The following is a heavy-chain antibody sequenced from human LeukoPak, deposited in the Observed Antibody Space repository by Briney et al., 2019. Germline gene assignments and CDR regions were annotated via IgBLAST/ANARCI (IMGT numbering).Heavy chain of an antibody. CDR2: VFHSGST. D-gene: IGHD6-13*01. V-gene: IGHV4-39*07. J-gene: IGHJ4*02. CDR1: GDSISSFSHY. Sequence: SETLSLTCTVSGDSISSFSHYWAWIRQPPGKALEWIGHVFHSGSTEYNPSLKSRVTISVDKSKNQFSLKLSSVTAADTAVYYCARVTAAGAYFDYWGQGTLVTVSS. CDR3: ARVTAAGAYFDY.